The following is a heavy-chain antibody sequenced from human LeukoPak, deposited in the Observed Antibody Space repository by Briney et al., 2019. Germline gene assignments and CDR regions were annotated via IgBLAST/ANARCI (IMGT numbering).Heavy chain of an antibody. D-gene: IGHD2-21*02. CDR1: GFTFSSYG. J-gene: IGHJ3*02. V-gene: IGHV3-33*01. Sequence: PGGSLRLSCAASGFTFSSYGMHWGRQAPGKGLEWAVVIWYDGRKKYYVDSVKGRFTISRDNSKHTLYLQMDSLSAEETALYYCARGRYCGGDCLGACDIWGQETMVTVSS. CDR2: IWYDGRKK. CDR3: ARGRYCGGDCLGACDI.